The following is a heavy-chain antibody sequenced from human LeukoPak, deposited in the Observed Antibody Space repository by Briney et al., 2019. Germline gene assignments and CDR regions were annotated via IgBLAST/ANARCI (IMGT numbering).Heavy chain of an antibody. V-gene: IGHV5-51*01. CDR1: GYRFTSFW. D-gene: IGHD1-1*01. CDR3: ARIRGYTTQSLYYFDY. CDR2: IYPGDSDT. Sequence: GESLKISCKGSGYRFTSFWNGWVRQVPGKGLEWMAIIYPGDSDTRYSPSFQGQVTISADKSISTAYLEWSSLKASDTAIYYCARIRGYTTQSLYYFDYWGQGTLVTVSS. J-gene: IGHJ4*02.